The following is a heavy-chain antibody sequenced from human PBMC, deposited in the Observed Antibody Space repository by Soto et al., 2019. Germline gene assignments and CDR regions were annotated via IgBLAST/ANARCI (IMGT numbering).Heavy chain of an antibody. D-gene: IGHD1-26*01. V-gene: IGHV1-2*04. CDR2: INPNSGGT. J-gene: IGHJ6*02. CDR1: GYTFTGYY. Sequence: QVQLVQSGAEVKKPGASVKVSCKASGYTFTGYYMHWVRQAPGQGLEWMGWINPNSGGTNYAQKFQGWVTMTRDTSSSTAYMELSRRRSDDTAVYYCARDFRSAGGSYYYYYGMDVWGQGTTVTVSS. CDR3: ARDFRSAGGSYYYYYGMDV.